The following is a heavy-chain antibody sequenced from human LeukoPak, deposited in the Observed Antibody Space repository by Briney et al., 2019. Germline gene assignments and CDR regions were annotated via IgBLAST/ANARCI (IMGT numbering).Heavy chain of an antibody. D-gene: IGHD6-19*01. Sequence: TSETLSLTCAVYGGSFSGYYWSWIRQPPGKGLEWIGEINHSGSTNYNPSLKSRVTISVDTSKNQFSLKLSSMTAADTAVYYCAKGAFRQWLVQGIDYWGQGTLVTVSS. V-gene: IGHV4-34*01. J-gene: IGHJ4*02. CDR2: INHSGST. CDR1: GGSFSGYY. CDR3: AKGAFRQWLVQGIDY.